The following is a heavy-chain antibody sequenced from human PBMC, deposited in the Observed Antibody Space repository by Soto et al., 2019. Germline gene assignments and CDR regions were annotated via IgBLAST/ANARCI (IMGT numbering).Heavy chain of an antibody. D-gene: IGHD6-19*01. Sequence: GGSLRLSCAASGFTFSSYAMSWVRQAPGKGLEWVPAISGSGGATYYADSVKGRFTISRDNSKKTVYLQMNSLRGEDTAVYFCAKDQVAVAGSTFDYWGHGTRVTVSS. CDR2: ISGSGGAT. J-gene: IGHJ4*01. CDR1: GFTFSSYA. V-gene: IGHV3-23*01. CDR3: AKDQVAVAGSTFDY.